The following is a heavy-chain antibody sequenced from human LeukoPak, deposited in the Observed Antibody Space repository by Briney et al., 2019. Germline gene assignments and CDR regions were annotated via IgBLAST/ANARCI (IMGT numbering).Heavy chain of an antibody. D-gene: IGHD3-10*01. V-gene: IGHV4-34*01. CDR2: INYSGST. CDR1: VGSFSGYY. CDR3: ARGRAFFGELFYFDY. J-gene: IGHJ4*02. Sequence: PSETLSLTCASYVGSFSGYYWSCIRQPPGKGLEWVGEINYSGSTNYNPSLKTPVTISVDTSKSQFSLNLNSMIAADTAVYYCARGRAFFGELFYFDYWGQGTLVAVSS.